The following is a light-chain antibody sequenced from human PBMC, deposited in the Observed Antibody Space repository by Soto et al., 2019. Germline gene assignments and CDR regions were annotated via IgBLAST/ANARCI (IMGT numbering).Light chain of an antibody. Sequence: QSVLTQPPSLSVAPGQRVTISFTGSSSNIGAGYDVHWYQQRPGTAPKLLIFGNINRPSGVPDRFSGSKSGTSASLAITGLQAEDEGDYYCQSYDSTLSARYVFGTGTKVTVL. J-gene: IGLJ1*01. CDR3: QSYDSTLSARYV. CDR2: GNI. V-gene: IGLV1-40*01. CDR1: SSNIGAGYD.